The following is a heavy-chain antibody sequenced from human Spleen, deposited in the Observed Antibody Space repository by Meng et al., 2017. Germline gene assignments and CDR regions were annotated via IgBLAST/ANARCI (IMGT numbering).Heavy chain of an antibody. V-gene: IGHV3-48*03. CDR2: ITSSGNTK. J-gene: IGHJ4*02. Sequence: GGSLRLSCAASGFTFSSYEMNWVRQAPGKGLEWVSYITSSGNTKYYADSVKGRLTIARDNAKNSLYLKMSSLRGDDTAVYYGVRDGRRGTNDAFDYWGQGTLVTVSS. CDR1: GFTFSSYE. D-gene: IGHD1-1*01. CDR3: VRDGRRGTNDAFDY.